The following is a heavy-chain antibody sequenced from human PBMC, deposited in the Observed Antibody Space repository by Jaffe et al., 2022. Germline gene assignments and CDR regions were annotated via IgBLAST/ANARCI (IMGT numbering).Heavy chain of an antibody. J-gene: IGHJ6*03. V-gene: IGHV3-74*03. D-gene: IGHD6-13*01. CDR2: INSAGSST. CDR1: GFTFNSYW. CDR3: ARARDSSPYYMDV. Sequence: EVQLVESGGGLVQPGGSLRVSCAASGFTFNSYWMHWVRQAPGKGLVWVSRINSAGSSTKHADFVKGRFTISRDNAKNTVYMQMNGLRAEDTAVYYCARARDSSPYYMDVWGKGTTVTVSS.